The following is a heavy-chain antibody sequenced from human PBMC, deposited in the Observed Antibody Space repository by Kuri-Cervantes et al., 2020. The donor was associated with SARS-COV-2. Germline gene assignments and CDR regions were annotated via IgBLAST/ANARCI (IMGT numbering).Heavy chain of an antibody. V-gene: IGHV3-30*03. CDR2: ISYDGSNK. D-gene: IGHD2-8*01. J-gene: IGHJ4*02. CDR3: ARDRLGVHDS. Sequence: GESLKISCAASGFTFSSYGMHWVRQAPGKGLEWVAVISYDGSNKYYADSMKGRFTISRDNSQNTLYLQMQSLRSEDSAFYYCARDRLGVHDSWGQGTLVTVSS. CDR1: GFTFSSYG.